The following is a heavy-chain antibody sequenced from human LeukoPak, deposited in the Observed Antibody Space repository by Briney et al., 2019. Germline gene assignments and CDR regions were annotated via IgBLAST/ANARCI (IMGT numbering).Heavy chain of an antibody. V-gene: IGHV3-23*01. CDR2: ISGSGGST. J-gene: IGHJ3*02. D-gene: IGHD6-19*01. CDR3: AKELWLVNWAFDI. Sequence: GGSLRLSCAASGFIFSSYGMSWVRQAPGKGLEWVSAISGSGGSTYYADSVKGRFTISRDNSKNTLYLQMNSLRAEDTAAYYCAKELWLVNWAFDIWGQGTMVTVSS. CDR1: GFIFSSYG.